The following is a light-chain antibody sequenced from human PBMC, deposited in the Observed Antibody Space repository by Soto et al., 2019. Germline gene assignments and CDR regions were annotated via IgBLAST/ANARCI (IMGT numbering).Light chain of an antibody. J-gene: IGKJ5*01. CDR2: AAS. CDR3: QQYGSPIT. Sequence: IVLTQYPGTLSVSPGERATLACSASQIVSSSDLAWYQQRPGQADRLLIYAASSSATGITDRFSGSGSATALPLTISRLEPEDFAVYYCQQYGSPITFGQGTRLAIK. CDR1: QIVSSSD. V-gene: IGKV3-20*01.